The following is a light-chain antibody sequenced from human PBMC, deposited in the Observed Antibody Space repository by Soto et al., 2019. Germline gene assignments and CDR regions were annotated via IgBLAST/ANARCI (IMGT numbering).Light chain of an antibody. V-gene: IGLV2-23*01. CDR2: EGS. J-gene: IGLJ1*01. Sequence: QSVLTQPASVSGSPGQSITISCTGTSSDVGNYNLVSWYQHHPGKAPKLMIYEGSKRPSGVSNRFSGSKSGNTASLTISGLQAEDEADYYCCSYADSSNYVFGTGTKLTVL. CDR3: CSYADSSNYV. CDR1: SSDVGNYNL.